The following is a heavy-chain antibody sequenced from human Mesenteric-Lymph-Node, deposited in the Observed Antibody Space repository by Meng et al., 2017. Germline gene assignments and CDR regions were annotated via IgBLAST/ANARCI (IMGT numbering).Heavy chain of an antibody. CDR2: IYYSGST. CDR3: ARDNSSGYYGN. D-gene: IGHD3-22*01. CDR1: GGSISRGGYY. Sequence: VKLQESGPGWVKPSTTLSLTCTVSGGSISRGGYYWSWIRQHPGKGLEWIGYIYYSGSTYYNPSLKSRVTISVDTSKNQFSLKLSSVTAADTAVYYCARDNSSGYYGNWGQGTLVTVSS. J-gene: IGHJ1*01. V-gene: IGHV4-31*03.